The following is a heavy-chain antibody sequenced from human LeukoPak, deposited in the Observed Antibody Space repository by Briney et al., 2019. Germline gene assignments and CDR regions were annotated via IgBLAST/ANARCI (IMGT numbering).Heavy chain of an antibody. D-gene: IGHD1-26*01. CDR2: IYSGGGT. CDR1: GFIVSNNY. V-gene: IGHV3-66*01. J-gene: IGHJ3*02. Sequence: PGGSLRLSCAASGFIVSNNYMGWVRHAPGKGLEWVSLIYSGGGTYYTDSVKDRFTISRDTSKNTLHLQMNSLRAEDTAVYYCARGFSGSYGAFDIWGQGTAVTVSS. CDR3: ARGFSGSYGAFDI.